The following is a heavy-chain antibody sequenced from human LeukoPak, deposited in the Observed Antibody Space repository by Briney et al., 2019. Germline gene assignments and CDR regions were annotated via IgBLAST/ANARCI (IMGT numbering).Heavy chain of an antibody. CDR2: ISAYNGNT. CDR1: GYSFSSYG. Sequence: ASVKVSCKASGYSFSSYGISWVRQAPGQGLEWMGWISAYNGNTKYAQKLQGRVTMTTDTSTSTAYMELRSLRSDDTAVYYCARDELSGSYYFDYWGQGTLVTVSS. D-gene: IGHD1-26*01. J-gene: IGHJ4*02. V-gene: IGHV1-18*01. CDR3: ARDELSGSYYFDY.